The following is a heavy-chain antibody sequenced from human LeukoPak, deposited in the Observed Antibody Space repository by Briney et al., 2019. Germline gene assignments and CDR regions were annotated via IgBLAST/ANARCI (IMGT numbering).Heavy chain of an antibody. V-gene: IGHV1-2*02. CDR2: SNPNSGAI. Sequence: ASVKVSSTASGYTFTGYCMQWVRQAPGQGLEWMGWSNPNSGAIDYARKFQGRVTMTRDTSISTAYMELSRLSSDDTAVYYCSRDISASSSLDYWGQGTLVTVSS. CDR1: GYTFTGYC. D-gene: IGHD6-6*01. CDR3: SRDISASSSLDY. J-gene: IGHJ4*02.